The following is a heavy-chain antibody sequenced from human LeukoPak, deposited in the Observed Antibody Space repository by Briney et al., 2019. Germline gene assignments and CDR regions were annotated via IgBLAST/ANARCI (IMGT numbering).Heavy chain of an antibody. CDR2: IRYDGTNK. J-gene: IGHJ6*03. CDR3: ARSPSSAAGSMDV. D-gene: IGHD6-25*01. V-gene: IGHV3-30*02. CDR1: GFTFSSYW. Sequence: GGSLRLSCAASGFTFSSYWMNWVRQAPGKGLEWVAFIRYDGTNKYYADSVKGRFTISRDNAKNSHYLQMNSLRAEDTAVYYCARSPSSAAGSMDVWGKGTTVTVSS.